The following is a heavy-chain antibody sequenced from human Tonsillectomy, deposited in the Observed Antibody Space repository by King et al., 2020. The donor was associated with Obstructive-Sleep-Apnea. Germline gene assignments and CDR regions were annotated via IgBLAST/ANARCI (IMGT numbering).Heavy chain of an antibody. Sequence: VTLKESGPVLVKPTETLTLTCTVSGFSLSNARMGVSWIRQPPGKALECLAHIFSNDKKSYSTSLKSRLTISKDTSKSQLVLTMTNMDPVDTATYYCARIRYYYDSSGYYWFFDYWGQGTLVTVSS. D-gene: IGHD3-22*01. CDR2: IFSNDKK. CDR3: ARIRYYYDSSGYYWFFDY. J-gene: IGHJ4*02. CDR1: GFSLSNARMG. V-gene: IGHV2-26*01.